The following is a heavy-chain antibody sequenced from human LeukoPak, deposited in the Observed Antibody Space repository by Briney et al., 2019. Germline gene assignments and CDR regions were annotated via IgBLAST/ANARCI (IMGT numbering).Heavy chain of an antibody. CDR2: INSGGSST. V-gene: IGHV3-48*01. D-gene: IGHD4-17*01. J-gene: IGHJ4*02. CDR3: AREVPYGDYAAEY. Sequence: GVSLRLSCAASGFSFGSYSMNWARQVPGRGLQWIAYINSGGSSTSYADSVKGRFTISRDNAKNSLYLHMDSLRAEDTAVYYCAREVPYGDYAAEYWGLGAQVTVSP. CDR1: GFSFGSYS.